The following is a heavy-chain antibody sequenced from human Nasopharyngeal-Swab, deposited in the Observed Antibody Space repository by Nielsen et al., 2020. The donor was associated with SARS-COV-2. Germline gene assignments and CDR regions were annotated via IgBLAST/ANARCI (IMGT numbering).Heavy chain of an antibody. D-gene: IGHD2-15*01. V-gene: IGHV3-11*06. CDR1: GFTFSDYY. CDR3: ARDAGYCSGGYCYSSSVFDY. J-gene: IGHJ4*02. Sequence: GESLKISCAASGFTFSDYYMSWIRQAPGKGLEWVSYISSSSSYTNYADSVKGRFTISRDNAKNSLYLQMNSLRAEDTALYYCARDAGYCSGGYCYSSSVFDYWGQGTLVTVSS. CDR2: ISSSSSYT.